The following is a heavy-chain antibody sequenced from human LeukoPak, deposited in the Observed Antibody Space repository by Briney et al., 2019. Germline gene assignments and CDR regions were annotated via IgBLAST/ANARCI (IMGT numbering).Heavy chain of an antibody. Sequence: SETLSLTCTVSGGSISSSSYYWGWIRQPPGKGLEWIGSIYYSGSTHYNPSLMSRVTISVDTSKNQFSLKMSSVTAADTAVYYCARDSAPGGSWYPSGGFDIWGQGTMVTVSS. CDR1: GGSISSSSYY. J-gene: IGHJ3*02. V-gene: IGHV4-39*07. CDR3: ARDSAPGGSWYPSGGFDI. D-gene: IGHD6-13*01. CDR2: IYYSGST.